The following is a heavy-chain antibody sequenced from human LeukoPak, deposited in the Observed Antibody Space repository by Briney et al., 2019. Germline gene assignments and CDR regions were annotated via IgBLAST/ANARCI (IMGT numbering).Heavy chain of an antibody. CDR2: INPNSGGT. D-gene: IGHD2-21*02. CDR3: AGPKKNIVVVTATIDAFDI. V-gene: IGHV1-2*02. Sequence: GASVKVSCKASGYTFTGYYMHWVRQAPGQGLEWMGWINPNSGGTNYAQKFQGRVTMTRDTSISTAYMELSRLRSDDTAVYYCAGPKKNIVVVTATIDAFDIWGQGTMVTVSS. CDR1: GYTFTGYY. J-gene: IGHJ3*02.